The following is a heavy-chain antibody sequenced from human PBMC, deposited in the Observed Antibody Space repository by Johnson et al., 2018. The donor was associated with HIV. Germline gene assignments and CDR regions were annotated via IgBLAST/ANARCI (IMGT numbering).Heavy chain of an antibody. J-gene: IGHJ3*02. CDR3: ARVRSGDNWDSGAFDI. Sequence: VQLVESGGGVVQPGRSLRLSCAASGFTFSNYAMHWVRQAPGKGLEWVAVISYDGSNKYYADSVKGRFTISRDNSKNTLYLQMNSLRAEDTAVYYCARVRSGDNWDSGAFDIWGQGTMVTVSS. V-gene: IGHV3-30-3*01. CDR1: GFTFSNYA. CDR2: ISYDGSNK. D-gene: IGHD1-7*01.